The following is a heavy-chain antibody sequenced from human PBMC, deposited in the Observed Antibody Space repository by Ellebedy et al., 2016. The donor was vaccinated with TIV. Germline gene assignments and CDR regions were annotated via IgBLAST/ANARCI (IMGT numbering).Heavy chain of an antibody. D-gene: IGHD2-2*02. J-gene: IGHJ4*02. CDR1: GFTFRSYA. Sequence: PGGSLRLSCAVSGFTFRSYAMNRVRQAPGKGLEWVSALGGGGLHTYYADSVRGRFTVSSDNSKSTLFLRMDSLRAEDTAVYYCAKSLFSAHRLYPFDSWGQGTRVTVSS. CDR3: AKSLFSAHRLYPFDS. CDR2: LGGGGLHT. V-gene: IGHV3-23*01.